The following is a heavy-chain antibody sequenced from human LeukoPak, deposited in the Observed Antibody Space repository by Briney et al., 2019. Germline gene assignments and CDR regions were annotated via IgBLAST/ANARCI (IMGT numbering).Heavy chain of an antibody. D-gene: IGHD2-15*01. CDR1: GFTFSSYS. Sequence: GGSLRLSCAASGFTFSSYSMNWVRQAPGKELEWVSYISSSSSTIYYADSVKGRFTISRDNAKNSLYLQMNSLRAEDTAVYYCARDCLGLLRGAAYFDYWGQGTLVTVSS. CDR2: ISSSSSTI. J-gene: IGHJ4*02. V-gene: IGHV3-48*01. CDR3: ARDCLGLLRGAAYFDY.